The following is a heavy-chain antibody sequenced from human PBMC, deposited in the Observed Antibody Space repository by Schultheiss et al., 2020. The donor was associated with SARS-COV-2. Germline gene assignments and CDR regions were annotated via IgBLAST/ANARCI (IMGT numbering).Heavy chain of an antibody. D-gene: IGHD3-3*01. V-gene: IGHV5-51*01. CDR1: GYSFTSYW. CDR3: ARHVRITIFGVVPSDAFDI. Sequence: GESLKISCKGSGYSFTSYWIGWVRQMPGKGLEWMGIIYPGDSDTRYSPSFQGQVTISADKSISTAYLQWSSLKASDTAMYYCARHVRITIFGVVPSDAFDIWGQGTMVTV. J-gene: IGHJ3*02. CDR2: IYPGDSDT.